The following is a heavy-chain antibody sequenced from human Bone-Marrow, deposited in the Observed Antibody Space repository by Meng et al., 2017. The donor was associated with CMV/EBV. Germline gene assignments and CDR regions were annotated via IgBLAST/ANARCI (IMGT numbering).Heavy chain of an antibody. CDR2: ISYDGSNK. J-gene: IGHJ4*02. Sequence: GESLKISCAASGVTFSSYAMHWVRQAPGKGLEWVAVISYDGSNKYYADSVKGRFTIARDNSKNTLYLQMNSLRAEDTAVYYCSRGGGGYDFWSGYYFDYWGQGTLVTVSS. D-gene: IGHD3-3*01. V-gene: IGHV3-30-3*01. CDR1: GVTFSSYA. CDR3: SRGGGGYDFWSGYYFDY.